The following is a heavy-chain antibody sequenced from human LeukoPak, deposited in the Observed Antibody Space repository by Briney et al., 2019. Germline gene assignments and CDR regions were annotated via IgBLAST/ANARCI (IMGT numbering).Heavy chain of an antibody. CDR3: ARATPEMATPFDY. J-gene: IGHJ4*02. CDR2: IYYSGST. Sequence: PSQTLSLTCTVSGGSISSGGYYWSWIRQHPGKGLEWIGYIYYSGSTYYNPSLKSRVTISVDTSKNQSSLKLSSVTAADTAVYYCARATPEMATPFDYWGQGTLVTVSS. V-gene: IGHV4-31*03. D-gene: IGHD5-24*01. CDR1: GGSISSGGYY.